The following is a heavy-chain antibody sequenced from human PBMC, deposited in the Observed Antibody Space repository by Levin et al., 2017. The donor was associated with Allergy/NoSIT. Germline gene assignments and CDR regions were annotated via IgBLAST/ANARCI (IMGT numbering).Heavy chain of an antibody. V-gene: IGHV3-21*01. D-gene: IGHD5-12*01. CDR3: ARRVNSGYDCDY. CDR2: ISSSGDYI. CDR1: GFTFSSYS. J-gene: IGHJ4*02. Sequence: GESLKISCAASGFTFSSYSMSWVRQAPGKGLEWVSSISSSGDYIYYAESMKGRFTISRDNAKNALYLQMSSLRVDDTAVYYCARRVNSGYDCDYWGQGTLVTVSS.